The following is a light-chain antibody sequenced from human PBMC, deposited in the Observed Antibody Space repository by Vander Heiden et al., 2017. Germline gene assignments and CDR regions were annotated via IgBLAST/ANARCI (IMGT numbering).Light chain of an antibody. CDR3: SAWDNSLNAWV. V-gene: IGLV1-44*01. CDR1: SSNLGSRT. CDR2: SNN. Sequence: QSVLTQPPSASGTPGQRVTISCSGSSSNLGSRTVTWYQHLPGTAPKLLIYSNNQRPSGVPDRISASKSGTSASRAVSGLQSEDEADYYCSAWDNSLNAWVFGGGTKLTVL. J-gene: IGLJ3*02.